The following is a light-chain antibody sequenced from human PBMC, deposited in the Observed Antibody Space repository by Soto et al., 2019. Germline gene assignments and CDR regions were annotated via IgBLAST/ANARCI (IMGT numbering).Light chain of an antibody. Sequence: QPVLTQSPSASASLGASVKHTCTLSSGHSSYAIAWHQQQPEKGPRYLMKLNSDGSHSKGDGIPDRFSGSSSGAERYLTIASLLSEDEADYYCQIWGTGFRVFGGGTKLTVL. J-gene: IGLJ2*01. V-gene: IGLV4-69*01. CDR2: LNSDGSH. CDR3: QIWGTGFRV. CDR1: SGHSSYA.